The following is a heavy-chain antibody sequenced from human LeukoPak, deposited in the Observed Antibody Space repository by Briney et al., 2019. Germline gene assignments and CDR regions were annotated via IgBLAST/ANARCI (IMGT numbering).Heavy chain of an antibody. J-gene: IGHJ4*02. CDR3: ASPSGSYYAPDFDY. CDR1: GGTFSSYA. D-gene: IGHD1-26*01. CDR2: IIPIFGTA. Sequence: RASVRVSCKASGGTFSSYAISWVRQAPGQGLEWMGGIIPIFGTANYAQKFQGRVTITADESTSTAYMELSSLRSEDTAVYYCASPSGSYYAPDFDYWGQGTLVTVSS. V-gene: IGHV1-69*13.